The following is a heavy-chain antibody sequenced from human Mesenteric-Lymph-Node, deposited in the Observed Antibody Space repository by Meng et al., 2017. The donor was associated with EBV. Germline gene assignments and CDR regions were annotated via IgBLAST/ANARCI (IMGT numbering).Heavy chain of an antibody. CDR3: AKGAGSGSYYPLDY. CDR1: GYTFPSYA. J-gene: IGHJ4*02. Sequence: QCQLVQSGAGVKKPGASVKVSCKASGYTFPSYAIHWVRQAPGQRLEWMGWINAGNGDTKYSQKFQGRVTITRDTSATTAYMELSSLRSEDTAVYYCAKGAGSGSYYPLDYWGQGTLVTVSS. V-gene: IGHV1-3*01. D-gene: IGHD3-10*01. CDR2: INAGNGDT.